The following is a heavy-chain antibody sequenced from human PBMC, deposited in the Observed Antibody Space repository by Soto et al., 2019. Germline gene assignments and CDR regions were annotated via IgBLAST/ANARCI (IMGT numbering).Heavy chain of an antibody. V-gene: IGHV3-30-3*01. D-gene: IGHD4-17*01. CDR2: ISYDGSNK. CDR3: ARAGGDYAFDY. J-gene: IGHJ4*02. Sequence: GGSLRLSCAASGFTFSSYAMHWVRQAPGKGLEWVAVISYDGSNKYYADSVKGRFTISRGNSKNTLYLQMNSLRAEDTAVYYCARAGGDYAFDYWGQGTLVTVSS. CDR1: GFTFSSYA.